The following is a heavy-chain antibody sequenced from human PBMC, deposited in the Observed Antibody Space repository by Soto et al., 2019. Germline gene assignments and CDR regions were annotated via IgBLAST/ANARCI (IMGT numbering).Heavy chain of an antibody. CDR2: IYPGDSDT. CDR1: GYSFTSYW. J-gene: IGHJ5*02. Sequence: EVQLVQSGAEVKKPGESLKISCKGSGYSFTSYWIGWVRQMPGKGLEWMGIIYPGDSDTRYSPSFQGQVTISADKSISTAHLQWSSLKASDTAMYYCARLFAGDCSGGSCYSRHDYGVNNWFDPWGQGTLVTVSS. V-gene: IGHV5-51*01. D-gene: IGHD2-15*01. CDR3: ARLFAGDCSGGSCYSRHDYGVNNWFDP.